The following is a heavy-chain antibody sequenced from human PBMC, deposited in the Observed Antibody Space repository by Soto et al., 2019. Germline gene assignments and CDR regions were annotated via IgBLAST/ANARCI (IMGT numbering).Heavy chain of an antibody. J-gene: IGHJ5*02. V-gene: IGHV1-18*01. CDR3: ARDYVVATTLYWVDP. CDR2: ISAYNGNT. Sequence: QVQLVQSGAEVKKPGASVKVSCKASGYTFTSYGISWVRQAPGQGLEWMGWISAYNGNTNYAQKLQGRVTMTTDTSPGTAYMDLSSLRADDTAVYYCARDYVVATTLYWVDPWGQGTLVSVAS. D-gene: IGHD2-15*01. CDR1: GYTFTSYG.